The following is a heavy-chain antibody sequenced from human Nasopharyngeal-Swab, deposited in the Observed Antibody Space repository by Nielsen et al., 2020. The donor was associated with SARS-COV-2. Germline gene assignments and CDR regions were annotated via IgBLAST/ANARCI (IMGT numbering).Heavy chain of an antibody. J-gene: IGHJ4*02. V-gene: IGHV2-70*11. CDR3: ARMGLRSGELCYFDS. D-gene: IGHD3-10*01. Sequence: WIRQPPGKALEWLARIDWDDDKYYNTSLTTRLTISKDISKKQVVLTMTKMYPVDTATYYCARMGLRSGELCYFDSWGQGTLVTVSS. CDR2: IDWDDDK.